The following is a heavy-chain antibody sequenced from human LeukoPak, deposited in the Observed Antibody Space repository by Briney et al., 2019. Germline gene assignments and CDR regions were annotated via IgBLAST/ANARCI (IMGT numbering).Heavy chain of an antibody. CDR3: ASQKLGSTSCSLDY. V-gene: IGHV3-23*01. CDR1: GFTFSSSA. CDR2: ISNNGGYT. J-gene: IGHJ4*02. D-gene: IGHD2-2*01. Sequence: GGSLRLSCAASGFTFSSSAMSWVRQAPGKGLEWVSAISNNGGYTYYADSVKGRFTISRDSSESTLYLQVNSLRAEDTAVYYCASQKLGSTSCSLDYWGQGTLVTVSS.